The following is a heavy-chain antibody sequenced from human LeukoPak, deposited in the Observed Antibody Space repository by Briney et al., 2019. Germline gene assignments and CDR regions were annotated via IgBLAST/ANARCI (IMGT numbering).Heavy chain of an antibody. J-gene: IGHJ4*02. V-gene: IGHV4-31*03. CDR2: INQSGST. CDR3: ARRKTGGAFDY. Sequence: PSQTLSLTCTVSGGSISSGGYYWSWIRQPPGKGLEWIGEINQSGSTNYNPSLKSRVTISVDTSKNQFSLNLSSVTAADTAVYYCARRKTGGAFDYWGQGTLVTVSS. D-gene: IGHD2-8*02. CDR1: GGSISSGGYY.